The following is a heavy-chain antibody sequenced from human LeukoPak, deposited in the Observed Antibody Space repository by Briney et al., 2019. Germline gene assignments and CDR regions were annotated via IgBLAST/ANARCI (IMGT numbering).Heavy chain of an antibody. V-gene: IGHV4-61*02. CDR1: GGSISSGSYY. CDR3: ARGPSFYGDYGP. Sequence: SETLSLTCTVSGGSISSGSYYWSWIRQPAGKGLEWIGRIYTSGSTNYNPSLKSRVTISVDTSKNQFSLKLSSVTAADTAVYYCARGPSFYGDYGPWGQGTLVTVSS. CDR2: IYTSGST. D-gene: IGHD4-17*01. J-gene: IGHJ5*02.